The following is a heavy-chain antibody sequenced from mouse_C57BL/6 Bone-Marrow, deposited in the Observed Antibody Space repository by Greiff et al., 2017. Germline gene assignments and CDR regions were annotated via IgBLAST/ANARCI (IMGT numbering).Heavy chain of an antibody. D-gene: IGHD2-3*01. CDR1: GFTFSSYG. CDR3: ARHDAWFAY. CDR2: ISSGGSYT. J-gene: IGHJ3*01. Sequence: EVKLVESGGDLVKPGGSLKLSCAASGFTFSSYGMSWVRQTPDKGLEWVATISSGGSYTYYPDSVKGRFTISRDNAKNTLYLQMSSLKSEDTAMYYCARHDAWFAYWGQGTLVTVSA. V-gene: IGHV5-6*02.